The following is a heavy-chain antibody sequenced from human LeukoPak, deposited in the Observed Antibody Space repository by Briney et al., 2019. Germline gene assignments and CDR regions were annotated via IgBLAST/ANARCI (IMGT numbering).Heavy chain of an antibody. CDR2: INTKSKTI. CDR1: GFTFSTYT. J-gene: IGHJ4*02. V-gene: IGHV3-48*01. CDR3: VRDRNWAFDY. Sequence: GGSLRLSCAASGFTFSTYTMNWVRQAPGKGLECVSFINTKSKTIYYADSVKGRFTISRDNGKNSLYLQMNSLRAEDTALYYCVRDRNWAFDYWGQGTLVTVSS. D-gene: IGHD7-27*01.